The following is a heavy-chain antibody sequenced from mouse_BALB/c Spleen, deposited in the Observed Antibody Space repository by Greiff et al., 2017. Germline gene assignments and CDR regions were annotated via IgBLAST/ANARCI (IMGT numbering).Heavy chain of an antibody. V-gene: IGHV3-2*02. CDR3: ARWGIYGNYFDY. CDR1: GYSITSDYA. D-gene: IGHD2-1*01. Sequence: EVMLVESGPGLVKPSQSLSLTCTVTGYSITSDYAWNWIRQFPGNKLAWMGYISYSGSTSYNPSLKSRISITRDTSKNQFFLQLNSVTTEDTATYYCARWGIYGNYFDYWGQGTTLTVSS. CDR2: ISYSGST. J-gene: IGHJ2*01.